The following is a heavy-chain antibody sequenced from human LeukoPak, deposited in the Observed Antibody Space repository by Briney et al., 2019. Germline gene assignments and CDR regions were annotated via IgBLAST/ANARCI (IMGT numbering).Heavy chain of an antibody. CDR2: IYYSGST. Sequence: SETLSLTCTVSGGSISSSSYYWGWIRQPPGKGLEWIGSIYYSGSTYYNPSLKSRVTISVDTSKNQFSLKLSSVTAADTAVYYCARSIGGYWGQGTLVTVSS. J-gene: IGHJ4*02. V-gene: IGHV4-39*07. D-gene: IGHD1-26*01. CDR1: GGSISSSSYY. CDR3: ARSIGGY.